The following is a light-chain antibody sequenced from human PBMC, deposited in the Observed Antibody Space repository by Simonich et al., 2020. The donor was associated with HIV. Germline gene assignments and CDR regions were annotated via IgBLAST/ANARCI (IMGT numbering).Light chain of an antibody. V-gene: IGLV2-14*03. J-gene: IGLJ3*02. CDR3: CSYTSNSTGV. CDR1: SSDVGGYNY. CDR2: DVS. Sequence: QSALTQPASVSGSPGQSITISCTGTSSDVGGYNYVSWYQQHPGKAPKLMIYDVSKRPSGVYNRVSGSKSGNTASLTISGLQAEDEADYFCCSYTSNSTGVFGGGTRLTVL.